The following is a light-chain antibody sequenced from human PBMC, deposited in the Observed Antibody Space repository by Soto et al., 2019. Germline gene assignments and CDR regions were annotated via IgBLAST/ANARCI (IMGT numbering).Light chain of an antibody. CDR2: GAS. J-gene: IGKJ5*01. V-gene: IGKV3D-20*02. CDR3: QQRSNWPT. Sequence: EVVLTQSPATLAVSPGEGVTLSCRASQGIGDTLAWYQHKPGQTPRLLIYGASSRATGIPDRFSGSGSGAVFTLTISRLEPEDFAVYYCQQRSNWPTFGQGTRLEIK. CDR1: QGIGDT.